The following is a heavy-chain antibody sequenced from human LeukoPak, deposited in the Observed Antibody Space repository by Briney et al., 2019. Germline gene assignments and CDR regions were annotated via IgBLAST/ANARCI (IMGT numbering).Heavy chain of an antibody. Sequence: SETLSLTCTVSGGSISSYYWSWIRQPPGKGLEWIGYIYYSGSTNYNPSLKSRVTISVDTSKNQFSLKLSSVTAADTAVYYCARESDRIGFDFDYWGQGTLVTVSS. D-gene: IGHD6-19*01. J-gene: IGHJ4*02. CDR3: ARESDRIGFDFDY. V-gene: IGHV4-59*01. CDR2: IYYSGST. CDR1: GGSISSYY.